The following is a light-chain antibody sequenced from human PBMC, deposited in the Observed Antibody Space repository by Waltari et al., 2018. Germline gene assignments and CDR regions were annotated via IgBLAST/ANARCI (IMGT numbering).Light chain of an antibody. CDR2: EDN. CDR1: TPNIGNNY. V-gene: IGLV1-51*01. Sequence: QSVLTQAPLVSAAPGQTVTISCSGTTPNIGNNYVSWYQQLPGAAPKIVIYEDNRRPSGIPDRFSGSKSGASATLGITGLQTGDEADYYCGSWDSSLGIGVLGGGTRLTVL. CDR3: GSWDSSLGIGV. J-gene: IGLJ3*02.